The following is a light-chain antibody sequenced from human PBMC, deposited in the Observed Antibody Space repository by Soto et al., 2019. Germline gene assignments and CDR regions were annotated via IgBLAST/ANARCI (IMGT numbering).Light chain of an antibody. Sequence: EIVLTQSPATLSLSPGERATLSCGASQSVSSYLAWYQQKPGQAPRLLIYDASNRATGIPARFSGSGSGTDFTLTLSSLEPEDFAVYYCQQRSNWPGFGQGTRLEIK. CDR3: QQRSNWPG. J-gene: IGKJ5*01. V-gene: IGKV3-11*01. CDR2: DAS. CDR1: QSVSSY.